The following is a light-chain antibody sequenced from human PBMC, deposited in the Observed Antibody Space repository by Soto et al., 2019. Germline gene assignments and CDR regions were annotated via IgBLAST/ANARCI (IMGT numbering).Light chain of an antibody. V-gene: IGLV2-8*01. CDR2: EVT. J-gene: IGLJ1*01. CDR1: SNDVGRYNY. Sequence: QSALTQPPSASGSPGQSVSVSCTGSSNDVGRYNYVSWYQQHPGKAPKLIIYEVTKRPSGVPDRFSGSKSGNTAYLTVSGLQAEDEADYYCSSYAASNNYVFGTGTKVTVL. CDR3: SSYAASNNYV.